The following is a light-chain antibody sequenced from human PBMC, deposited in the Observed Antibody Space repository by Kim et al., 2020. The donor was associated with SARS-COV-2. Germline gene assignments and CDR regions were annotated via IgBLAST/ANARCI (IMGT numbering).Light chain of an antibody. Sequence: ASGGDRATISCRASQGISNCLAWFQRNRGKVPKRLIYAASRLQSGVPSRFTGSGSGTEFTLTISSLQPEDFATYYCLQHDSFPLSFGGGNKVESK. CDR2: AAS. CDR3: LQHDSFPLS. J-gene: IGKJ4*01. CDR1: QGISNC. V-gene: IGKV1-17*03.